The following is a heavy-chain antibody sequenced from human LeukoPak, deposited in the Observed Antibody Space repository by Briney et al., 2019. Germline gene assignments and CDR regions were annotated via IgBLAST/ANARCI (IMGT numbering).Heavy chain of an antibody. J-gene: IGHJ4*02. CDR1: GFTFSSYA. V-gene: IGHV3-21*01. CDR3: ARGNSDYDHDY. Sequence: PGGSLRLSCAASGFTFSSYAMSRVRQAPGKGLEWVSAISTTSRYIYYADSVQGRFTVTRDNAKNSLSLQMNSLRADDTAVYYCARGNSDYDHDYWGQGTLVTVSS. CDR2: ISTTSRYI. D-gene: IGHD5-12*01.